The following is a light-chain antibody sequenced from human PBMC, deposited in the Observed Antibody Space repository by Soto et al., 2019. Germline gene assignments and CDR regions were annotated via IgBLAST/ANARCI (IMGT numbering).Light chain of an antibody. Sequence: DIVMTQSPDSLAVSLGETATINCKSSQSVLYSSNNKNYLAWYQQKPGQPPKLLIHWASTPESGVPDPFSGSGSGTDFTLTISSLQAEDVAVYYCQQYYSTPLTFGGGTKVEIK. CDR1: QSVLYSSNNKNY. J-gene: IGKJ4*01. CDR3: QQYYSTPLT. V-gene: IGKV4-1*01. CDR2: WAS.